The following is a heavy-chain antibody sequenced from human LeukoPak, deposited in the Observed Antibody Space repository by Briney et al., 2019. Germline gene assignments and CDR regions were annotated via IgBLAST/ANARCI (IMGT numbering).Heavy chain of an antibody. CDR3: ARRRQYDSSLFWNFDL. D-gene: IGHD6-6*01. J-gene: IGHJ2*01. V-gene: IGHV4-34*01. CDR1: GGSFSGYY. Sequence: SETPSLTCAVYGGSFSGYYWSWIRQSPGKGLEWIGEINHSGSTNYNPPLKSRVTISVDTSKNQFSLKLSSVTAADTAVYYCARRRQYDSSLFWNFDLWGRGTLVTVSS. CDR2: INHSGST.